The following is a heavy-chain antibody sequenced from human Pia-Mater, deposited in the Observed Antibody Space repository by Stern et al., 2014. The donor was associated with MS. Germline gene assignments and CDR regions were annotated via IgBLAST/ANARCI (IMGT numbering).Heavy chain of an antibody. CDR2: IDPNSDTT. D-gene: IGHD2-21*02. Sequence: VQLVESGAEVKTPGASVKASCKTSGYTFSNFDINWVRQAPGQGLGWVGRIDPNSDTTRYAQKFQGRVTITRDSSISTASLELSSLRYDDTAVYYCARGREVYMVTDAFDSWGQGTLVTVSS. CDR1: GYTFSNFD. V-gene: IGHV1-8*01. CDR3: ARGREVYMVTDAFDS. J-gene: IGHJ4*02.